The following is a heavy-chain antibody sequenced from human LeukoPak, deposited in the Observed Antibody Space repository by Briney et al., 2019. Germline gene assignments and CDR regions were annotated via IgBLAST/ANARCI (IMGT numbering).Heavy chain of an antibody. D-gene: IGHD3-3*01. V-gene: IGHV1-18*01. J-gene: IGHJ4*01. CDR3: ARERITMFGVVIIHHYFDY. CDR1: GYTFTSYG. CDR2: ISAYNGNT. Sequence: ASVKVSCKASGYTFTSYGISWVRQAPGQGLEWMGWISAYNGNTNYAQKLQGRVTMTTDTSTSTAYMELRSLRSDDTAVYYCARERITMFGVVIIHHYFDYWGQGTLVTVSS.